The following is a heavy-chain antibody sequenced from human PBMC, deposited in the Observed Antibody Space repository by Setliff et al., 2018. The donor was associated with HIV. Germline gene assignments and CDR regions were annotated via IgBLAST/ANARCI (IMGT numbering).Heavy chain of an antibody. Sequence: GGSLSLSCAASGFTFSSYDMHWVRQAIGKGLEWVSAIGIAGDTYYPGSVKGRFTISRENAKNSLYLQMNSLRAGDTAVYFCARRNGDYYFDYWGQGTLVTVSS. CDR3: ARRNGDYYFDY. V-gene: IGHV3-13*01. CDR1: GFTFSSYD. D-gene: IGHD4-17*01. J-gene: IGHJ4*02. CDR2: IGIAGDT.